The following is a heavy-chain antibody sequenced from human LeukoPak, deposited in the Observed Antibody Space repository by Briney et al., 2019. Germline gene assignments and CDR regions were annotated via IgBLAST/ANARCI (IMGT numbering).Heavy chain of an antibody. V-gene: IGHV3-21*01. D-gene: IGHD4-23*01. CDR1: GFTFSSYS. CDR3: ARGKWDYGGNSGSY. Sequence: PGRSLRLSCAASGFTFSSYSMNWVRQAPGKGLEWVSSISSSSSYIYYADSVKGRFTISRDNAKNSLYLQMNSLRAEDTAVYYCARGKWDYGGNSGSYWGQGTLVTVSS. CDR2: ISSSSSYI. J-gene: IGHJ4*02.